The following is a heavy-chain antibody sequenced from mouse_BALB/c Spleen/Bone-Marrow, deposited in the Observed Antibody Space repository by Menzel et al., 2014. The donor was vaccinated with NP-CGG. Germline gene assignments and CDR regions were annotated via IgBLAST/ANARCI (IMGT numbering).Heavy chain of an antibody. J-gene: IGHJ4*01. V-gene: IGHV7-3*02. CDR3: ARFPRDY. CDR1: GFTFTDYY. Sequence: EVKLVESGGGLVQPGGSLRLSCTTSGFTFTDYYMSWVRQPPGKALEWLAFIRNKAYGYTTEYSASVRGRFTISRDNSQSILHLQMNTLRAEDSATYYCARFPRDYWGQGTSVTVSS. CDR2: IRNKAYGYTT.